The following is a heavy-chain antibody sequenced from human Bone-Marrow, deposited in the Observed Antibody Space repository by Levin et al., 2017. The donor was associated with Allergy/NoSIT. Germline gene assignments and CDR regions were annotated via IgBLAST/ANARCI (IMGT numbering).Heavy chain of an antibody. Sequence: LGESLKISCAASGFTFSSYAMSWVRQAPGKGLEWVSAISGSGGSTYYADSVKGRFTISRDNSKNTLYLQMNSLRAEDTAVYYCAKSPGYSSGKYYFDYWGQGTLVTVSS. D-gene: IGHD6-19*01. J-gene: IGHJ4*02. V-gene: IGHV3-23*01. CDR1: GFTFSSYA. CDR3: AKSPGYSSGKYYFDY. CDR2: ISGSGGST.